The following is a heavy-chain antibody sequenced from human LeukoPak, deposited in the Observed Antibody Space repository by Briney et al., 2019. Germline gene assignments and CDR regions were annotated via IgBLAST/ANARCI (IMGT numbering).Heavy chain of an antibody. Sequence: VASVKVSCKASGDTVSSYALSWVRQAPGQGLEWMRGIIPIFGTANNAQKLQGRVTMTTDTSTSTAYMELRSLRSDDTAVYYCATSDDSSGWYGFGLHWGQGTLVTVSS. V-gene: IGHV1-69*05. D-gene: IGHD6-19*01. J-gene: IGHJ4*02. CDR1: GDTVSSYA. CDR2: IIPIFGTA. CDR3: ATSDDSSGWYGFGLH.